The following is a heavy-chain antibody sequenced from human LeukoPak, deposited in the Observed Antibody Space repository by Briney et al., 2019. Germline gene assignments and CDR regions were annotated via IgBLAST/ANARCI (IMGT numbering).Heavy chain of an antibody. J-gene: IGHJ5*02. CDR3: ARGVDYYNWFDP. D-gene: IGHD5-12*01. CDR1: GYTFTSYD. Sequence: ASVKVSCKASGYTFTSYDINWVRQATGQGFEWMGWMNPNSGNTGYAQKFQGRVTMTRNTSISTAYMELSSLRSEDTAVYYCARGVDYYNWFDPWGQGTLVTVSS. CDR2: MNPNSGNT. V-gene: IGHV1-8*01.